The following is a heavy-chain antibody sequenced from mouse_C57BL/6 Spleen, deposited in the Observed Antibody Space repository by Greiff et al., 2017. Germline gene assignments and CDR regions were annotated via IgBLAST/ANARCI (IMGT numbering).Heavy chain of an antibody. CDR3: AFSSYWYFDV. D-gene: IGHD1-1*01. J-gene: IGHJ1*03. Sequence: QVQLKQPGAELVKPGASVKLSCKASGYTFTSYWMHWVKQRPGQGLEWIGMIHPNSGSTNYNEKFKSKATLTVDKSSSTAYMQLSSLTSEDSAVYYCAFSSYWYFDVWGTGTTVTVSS. V-gene: IGHV1-64*01. CDR1: GYTFTSYW. CDR2: IHPNSGST.